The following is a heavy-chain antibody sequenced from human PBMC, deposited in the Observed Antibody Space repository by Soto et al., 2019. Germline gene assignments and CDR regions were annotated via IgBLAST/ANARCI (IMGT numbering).Heavy chain of an antibody. CDR2: IKSKTDGGTT. V-gene: IGHV3-15*01. J-gene: IGHJ4*02. CDR3: STLADNIVGATY. Sequence: GGYLRLSCAASGFTFSNAWMSWGRQAPGKGLEWVDRIKSKTDGGTTDYAAPVKGRFTISRDDSKNTLYLQMNSLKTVDTAVYYCSTLADNIVGATYWFQGTLVPVSS. D-gene: IGHD1-26*01. CDR1: GFTFSNAW.